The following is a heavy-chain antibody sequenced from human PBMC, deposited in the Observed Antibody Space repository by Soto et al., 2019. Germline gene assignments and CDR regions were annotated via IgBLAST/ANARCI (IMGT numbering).Heavy chain of an antibody. CDR1: GFAFNNYG. D-gene: IGHD2-2*01. J-gene: IGHJ4*02. CDR2: ISKSDYT. Sequence: GGSLRLSCTVSGFAFNNYGIDWVRQAPGKGLEWVSSISKSDYTYYSDSVKGRFTISRDNAKNSVSLQMNTLRVEDTAVYYCAREDSIIIPAVSDFWGQGTLVTVSS. CDR3: AREDSIIIPAVSDF. V-gene: IGHV3-21*01.